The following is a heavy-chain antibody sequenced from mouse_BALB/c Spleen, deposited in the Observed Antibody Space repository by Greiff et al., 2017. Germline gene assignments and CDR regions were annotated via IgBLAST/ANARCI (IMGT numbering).Heavy chain of an antibody. CDR2: INPYNDGT. V-gene: IGHV1-14*01. CDR1: GYTFTSYV. J-gene: IGHJ3*01. Sequence: VQLQQSGPELVKPGASVKMSCKASGYTFTSYVMHWVKQKPGQGLEWIGYINPYNDGTKYNEKFKGKATLTSDKSSSTAYMELSSLTSEDSAVYYCARGANWDGFAYWGQGTLVTVSA. D-gene: IGHD4-1*01. CDR3: ARGANWDGFAY.